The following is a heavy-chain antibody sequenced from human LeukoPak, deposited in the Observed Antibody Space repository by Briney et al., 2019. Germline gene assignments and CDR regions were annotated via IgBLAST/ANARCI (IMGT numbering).Heavy chain of an antibody. Sequence: GGSLRLSCAAPGFTFSSYAMSWVRQAPGKGLEWVSGISGSGGSTYYADSVKGRFTISRDNSKNTLYLQMNSPRAEDTAVYYCAILPGYGSSWHEVDYWGQGTLVTVSS. D-gene: IGHD6-13*01. J-gene: IGHJ4*02. CDR3: AILPGYGSSWHEVDY. CDR2: ISGSGGST. CDR1: GFTFSSYA. V-gene: IGHV3-23*01.